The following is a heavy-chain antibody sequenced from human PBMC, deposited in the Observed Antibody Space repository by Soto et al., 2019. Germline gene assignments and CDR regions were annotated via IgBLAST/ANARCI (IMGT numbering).Heavy chain of an antibody. CDR3: ARMGGNCSSTSCAMRRYYYGMDV. CDR1: GGTFSSYA. CDR2: IIPIFGTA. J-gene: IGHJ6*02. V-gene: IGHV1-69*06. D-gene: IGHD2-2*01. Sequence: QVQLVQSGAEVKKPWSSVKVSCKASGGTFSSYAISWVRQAPGQGREWMGGIIPIFGTANYAQKFQGRCTITADKSTSTAYMELRSLRSEDTAVYYCARMGGNCSSTSCAMRRYYYGMDVWGQGTTVNVSS.